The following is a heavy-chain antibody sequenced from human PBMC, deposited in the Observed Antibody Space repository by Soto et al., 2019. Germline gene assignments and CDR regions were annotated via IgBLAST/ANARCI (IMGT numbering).Heavy chain of an antibody. J-gene: IGHJ4*02. V-gene: IGHV1-69*13. CDR1: GGTFSSYA. CDR3: ARVISFGGNSGGYFDY. Sequence: SVKVSCKASGGTFSSYAISWVRQAPGQGLEWMGGTIPIFGTANYAQKFQGRVTITADESTSTAYMELSSLRSEDTAVYYCARVISFGGNSGGYFDYWGQGTLVTVSS. CDR2: TIPIFGTA. D-gene: IGHD2-21*02.